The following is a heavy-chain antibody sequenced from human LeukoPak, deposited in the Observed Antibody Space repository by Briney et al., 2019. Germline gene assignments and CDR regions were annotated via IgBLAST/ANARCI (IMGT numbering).Heavy chain of an antibody. J-gene: IGHJ4*02. D-gene: IGHD5-18*01. CDR2: INPSGGST. CDR3: AREVVDTVSGHSPIQDY. V-gene: IGHV1-46*01. CDR1: GYSFTSYY. Sequence: ASVTVSCKASGYSFTSYYMHWVRQAPGQGLEWMGLINPSGGSTNYEQKFQGRVTMTGDTSASTVYMEVSRLRSEDTAVYYCAREVVDTVSGHSPIQDYWGQGTLVTVSS.